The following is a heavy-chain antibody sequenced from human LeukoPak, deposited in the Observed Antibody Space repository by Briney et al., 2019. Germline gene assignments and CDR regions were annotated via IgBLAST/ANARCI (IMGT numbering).Heavy chain of an antibody. D-gene: IGHD2-2*01. J-gene: IGHJ6*02. CDR3: ARGYCSSTSCYLTYGMDV. V-gene: IGHV4-59*01. Sequence: SETLSLTCTVSGGSISSYYWSWLRQPPGKALEWIGYIYYSGSTNYNPSLKSRVTISVDTSKNQFSLKLSSVTAADTAVYYCARGYCSSTSCYLTYGMDVWGQGTTVTVSS. CDR2: IYYSGST. CDR1: GGSISSYY.